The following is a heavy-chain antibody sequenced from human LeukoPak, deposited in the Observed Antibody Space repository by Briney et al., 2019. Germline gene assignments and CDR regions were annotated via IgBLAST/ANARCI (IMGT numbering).Heavy chain of an antibody. CDR2: INAGNGDT. CDR1: GYTFSNYA. D-gene: IGHD1-7*01. CDR3: ARDQGKWNSPYGMDV. J-gene: IGHJ6*02. Sequence: GASVKVSCKASGYTFSNYAIHWVRQAPGQGLEWMGWINAGNGDTKYSQNLQGRVTITRDTSASTAYMELSSLRSEDTAVYYCARDQGKWNSPYGMDVWGQGTTVTVSS. V-gene: IGHV1-3*01.